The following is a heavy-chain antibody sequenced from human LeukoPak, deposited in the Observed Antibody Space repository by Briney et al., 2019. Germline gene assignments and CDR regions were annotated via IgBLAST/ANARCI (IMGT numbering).Heavy chain of an antibody. CDR3: ARGLSSSHSV. Sequence: ASVKVSCKASGYTFTSYGINWVRQATGQGLEWMGWMNPNSGNTGYAQKFQGKVTITRNTSISTAYMELSSLRSEDTAVYYCARGLSSSHSVWGQGTLVTVSS. CDR1: GYTFTSYG. CDR2: MNPNSGNT. V-gene: IGHV1-8*03. J-gene: IGHJ4*02. D-gene: IGHD6-6*01.